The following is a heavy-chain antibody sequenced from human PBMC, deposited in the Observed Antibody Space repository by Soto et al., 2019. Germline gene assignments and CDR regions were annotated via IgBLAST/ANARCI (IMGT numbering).Heavy chain of an antibody. CDR3: AKGSSSTQFLNYYFYHMDV. Sequence: LLESGGGLVQPGGSLRLSCVASGLSFPNYAMNWVRQAPGKGLKWVSGIGGSGADTYYADSVKGLFTISRDNSKNTVYLQMNSLRGEDTAVYYCAKGSSSTQFLNYYFYHMDVWGKGTTVSVSS. CDR2: IGGSGADT. J-gene: IGHJ6*03. CDR1: GLSFPNYA. V-gene: IGHV3-23*01. D-gene: IGHD2-2*01.